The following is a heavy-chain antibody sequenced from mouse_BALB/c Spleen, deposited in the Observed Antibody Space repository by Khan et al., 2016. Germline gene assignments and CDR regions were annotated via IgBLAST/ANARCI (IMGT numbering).Heavy chain of an antibody. J-gene: IGHJ2*01. D-gene: IGHD3-1*01. CDR1: GYTFTNYG. Sequence: QIQLVQSGPELKKPGETVKISCKASGYTFTNYGMNWVKQAPGKGLKWMGWINTYTGEPTYADDFKGRFAFSLETSASTAYLQINNLKNEDTATXCCARFGGGAHYFDDGGQGTTLTVSS. CDR3: ARFGGGAHYFDD. CDR2: INTYTGEP. V-gene: IGHV9-3-1*01.